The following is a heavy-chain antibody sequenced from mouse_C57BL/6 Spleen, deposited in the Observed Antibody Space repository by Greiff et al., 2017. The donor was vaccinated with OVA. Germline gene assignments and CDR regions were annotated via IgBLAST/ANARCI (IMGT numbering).Heavy chain of an antibody. Sequence: EVMLVESGGGLVKPGGSLKLSCAASGFTFSDYGMHWVRQAPEKGLEWVAYISSGSSTIYYADTVKGRFTISRDNAKNTLFLQMTSLGSEDTAMYYCATPDGYAMDYWGQGTSVTVSS. J-gene: IGHJ4*01. CDR1: GFTFSDYG. CDR2: ISSGSSTI. D-gene: IGHD2-3*01. CDR3: ATPDGYAMDY. V-gene: IGHV5-17*01.